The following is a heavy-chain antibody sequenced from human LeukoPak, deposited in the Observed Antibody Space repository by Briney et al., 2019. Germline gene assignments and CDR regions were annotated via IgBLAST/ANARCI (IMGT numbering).Heavy chain of an antibody. J-gene: IGHJ6*03. V-gene: IGHV3-23*01. CDR1: GFTLRSYG. Sequence: PGGSLRLSCAVSGFTLRSYGMSWVRQAPGKGREWVSTISGSGGSTYYADSVKGRFTISRDKSKNTLYLQMNSLRAEDTAVYYCAKEEWGFGEFPLFMDVWGKGTTVTISS. CDR2: ISGSGGST. CDR3: AKEEWGFGEFPLFMDV. D-gene: IGHD3-10*01.